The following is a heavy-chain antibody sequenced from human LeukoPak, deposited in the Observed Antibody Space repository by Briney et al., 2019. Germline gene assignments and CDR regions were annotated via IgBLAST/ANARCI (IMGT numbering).Heavy chain of an antibody. J-gene: IGHJ6*03. D-gene: IGHD2-8*01. CDR2: MNPNSGNT. CDR1: GGTFSSYA. Sequence: GASVKVSCKASGGTFSSYAISWVRQATGQGLEWMGWMNPNSGNTGYAQKFQGRVTMTRNTSISTAYMELSSLRSEDTAVYYCARANNGAGYYTDVWGKGTTVTITS. CDR3: ARANNGAGYYTDV. V-gene: IGHV1-8*02.